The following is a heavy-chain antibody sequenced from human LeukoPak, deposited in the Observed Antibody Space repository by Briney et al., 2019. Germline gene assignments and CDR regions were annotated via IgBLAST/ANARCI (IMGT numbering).Heavy chain of an antibody. J-gene: IGHJ6*03. CDR3: ARGWYVGITPFYYMDV. CDR2: INPNSGGT. D-gene: IGHD1-14*01. V-gene: IGHV1-2*02. Sequence: GASVKVSCKASGYTFTGYYMHWVRQAPGQGLEWMGWINPNSGGTNYAQKFQGRVTMTRDTSISTAYMELSRLRSDDTAVYYCARGWYVGITPFYYMDVWGKGTTVTVSS. CDR1: GYTFTGYY.